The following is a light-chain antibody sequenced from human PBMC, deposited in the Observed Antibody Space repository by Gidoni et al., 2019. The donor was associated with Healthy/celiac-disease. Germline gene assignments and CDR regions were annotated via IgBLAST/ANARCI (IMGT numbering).Light chain of an antibody. J-gene: IGKJ2*01. V-gene: IGKV3-20*01. CDR2: GAS. Sequence: EIVFTQSPGTLSLSPGARSTLSVRASQSVSSSYLAWYQQKPGQAPRLLIYGASSRATGIPDRFSGSGSGTDFTLTISRLEPEDFAVYYCQQYGSSPYTFGQGTKLEIK. CDR3: QQYGSSPYT. CDR1: QSVSSSY.